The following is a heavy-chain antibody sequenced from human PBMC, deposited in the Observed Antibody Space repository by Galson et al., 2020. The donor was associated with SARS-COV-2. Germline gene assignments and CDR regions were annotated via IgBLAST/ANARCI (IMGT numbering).Heavy chain of an antibody. V-gene: IGHV3-23*01. CDR1: GFTFSIHA. D-gene: IGHD1-1*01. CDR2: TGDSGGST. J-gene: IGHJ5*02. CDR3: AKGAGTTAGWFDP. Sequence: PGGSLRLSCAASGFTFSIHAMTWVRQAPGKGLEWVSTTGDSGGSTFYADSVKGRFTISRDNSKNMLYLQMNSLRAEDTAIYYCAKGAGTTAGWFDPSGQGTLVTVSS.